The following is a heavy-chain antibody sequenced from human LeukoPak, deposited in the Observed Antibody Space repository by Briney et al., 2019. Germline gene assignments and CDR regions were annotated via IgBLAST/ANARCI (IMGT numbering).Heavy chain of an antibody. CDR2: IDKHGSA. CDR3: ASGPWELDY. CDR1: GGSINSDD. D-gene: IGHD1-26*01. Sequence: SETLSHTCTISGGSINSDDKAWIRQSPGKGLEWVGYIDKHGSAYYNPSLQSRVTISVDTSKKQFSLKLNSVTAADTAVYYCASGPWELDYWGQGTLVTVSS. J-gene: IGHJ4*02. V-gene: IGHV4-59*08.